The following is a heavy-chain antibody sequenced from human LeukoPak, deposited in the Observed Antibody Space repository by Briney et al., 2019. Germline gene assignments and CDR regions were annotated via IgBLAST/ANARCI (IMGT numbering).Heavy chain of an antibody. CDR2: IREDGSEK. CDR1: GVTFSSYW. CDR3: ARDFVVVPTAISIYYFYGVDV. Sequence: PGGSLRLSCTASGVTFSSYWMTWVRHAPGKGLEWVANIREDGSEKYYVDSVKGRFTISRDNAKNTLYLQMNSLRAEDAAVYYCARDFVVVPTAISIYYFYGVDVWGQGTTVSVSS. J-gene: IGHJ6*02. V-gene: IGHV3-7*01. D-gene: IGHD2-2*01.